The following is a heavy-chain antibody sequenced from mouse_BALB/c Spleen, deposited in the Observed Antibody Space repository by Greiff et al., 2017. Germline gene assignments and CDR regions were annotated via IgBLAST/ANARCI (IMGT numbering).Heavy chain of an antibody. CDR1: GYTFTSYW. CDR3: ARRGYYAMDY. J-gene: IGHJ4*01. V-gene: IGHV1-69*02. Sequence: QVQLQQPGAELVKPGASVKLSCKASGYTFTSYWMHWVKQRPGQGLEWIGEIDPSDSYTNYNQKFKGKATLTVDKSSSTAYMQLSSLTSEDSEVYYCARRGYYAMDYWGQGTSVTVSS. CDR2: IDPSDSYT.